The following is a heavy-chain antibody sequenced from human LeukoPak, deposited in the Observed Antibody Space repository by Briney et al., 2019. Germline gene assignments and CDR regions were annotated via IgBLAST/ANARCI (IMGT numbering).Heavy chain of an antibody. D-gene: IGHD3-22*01. Sequence: TGGSLRLSCTVSGFTFDDYAMHWVRHTPGKGLEWVAGITWNRDNIGYGDSVKGRFTISRDNVKNVLYSQMNSLRPEDTALYYCAKDLSSAITSALVLDVWGQGTTV. CDR2: ITWNRDNI. CDR1: GFTFDDYA. V-gene: IGHV3-9*01. CDR3: AKDLSSAITSALVLDV. J-gene: IGHJ6*02.